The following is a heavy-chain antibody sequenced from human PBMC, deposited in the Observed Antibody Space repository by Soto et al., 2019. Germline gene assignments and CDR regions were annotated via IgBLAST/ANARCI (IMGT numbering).Heavy chain of an antibody. D-gene: IGHD2-15*01. V-gene: IGHV4-39*01. Sequence: KPSETLSLTCTVSGGSISSSSYYWGWIRQPPGKGLEWIGSIYYSGSTYYNPSLKSRVTISVDTSKDQFSLKLSSVTAADTAVYYCARYCSGDSCYDYWGQGTLVTVSS. CDR1: GGSISSSSYY. CDR2: IYYSGST. J-gene: IGHJ4*02. CDR3: ARYCSGDSCYDY.